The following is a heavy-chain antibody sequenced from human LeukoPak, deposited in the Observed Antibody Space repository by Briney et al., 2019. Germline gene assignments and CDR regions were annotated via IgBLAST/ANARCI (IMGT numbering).Heavy chain of an antibody. CDR1: GFTFDDYA. CDR2: ISWNSGSI. J-gene: IGHJ4*02. CDR3: AKDNDILTGPPGSFDH. D-gene: IGHD3-9*01. V-gene: IGHV3-9*01. Sequence: GRSLRLSCAASGFTFDDYAMHWVRQAPGKGLEWVSGISWNSGSIGYADSVKGRFTISRDNAKNSLYLQMNSLRAEDTALYYCAKDNDILTGPPGSFDHWGQGTLVTVSS.